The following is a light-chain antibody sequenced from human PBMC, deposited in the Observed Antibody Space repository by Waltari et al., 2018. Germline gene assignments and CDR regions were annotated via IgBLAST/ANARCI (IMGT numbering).Light chain of an antibody. J-gene: IGKJ2*03. CDR2: KAS. Sequence: IQMTQSPSSLSGSQEGRVTMTCRSRENVNTSLNWYQQQPRKAPKLLIYKASTLQSWVPSRCSGSGSWTDYTFTISSMQSEDVGNYYCQNNYGPPYSSGQGTKVEIK. CDR3: QNNYGPPYS. V-gene: IGKV1-39*01. CDR1: ENVNTS.